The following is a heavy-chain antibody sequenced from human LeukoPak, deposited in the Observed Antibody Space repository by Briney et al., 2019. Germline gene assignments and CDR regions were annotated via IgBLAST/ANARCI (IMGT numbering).Heavy chain of an antibody. J-gene: IGHJ4*02. CDR3: ARDLTYSGWYYFDY. D-gene: IGHD6-19*01. Sequence: GGSLRLSCAPSGFTFSNYGMHWVRQAPGKGLEWVAFIRNDGTNKYSADSVKGRFTISRDNSKNTLYLQMNSLRAEDTALYYCARDLTYSGWYYFDYWGQGTLVTVSS. V-gene: IGHV3-30*02. CDR1: GFTFSNYG. CDR2: IRNDGTNK.